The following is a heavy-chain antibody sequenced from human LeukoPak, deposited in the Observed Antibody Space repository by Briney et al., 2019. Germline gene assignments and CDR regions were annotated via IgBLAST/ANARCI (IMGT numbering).Heavy chain of an antibody. D-gene: IGHD2-15*01. CDR3: ARDMTRDAFDI. J-gene: IGHJ3*02. Sequence: PSETLSLTCYVSGGSISSSSYYWGWIRQPPGKGLEWIGNIYYTGTTYYNPSLRSRVTISVDTSKNQFSLKLNSVTAADTAIYYCARDMTRDAFDIWGQGTMVTVSS. V-gene: IGHV4-39*01. CDR2: IYYTGTT. CDR1: GGSISSSSYY.